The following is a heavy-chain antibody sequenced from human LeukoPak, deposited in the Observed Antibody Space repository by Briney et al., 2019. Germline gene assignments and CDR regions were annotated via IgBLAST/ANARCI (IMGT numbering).Heavy chain of an antibody. Sequence: SETLSLTCTVSGGSISSSSYYWGWIRQPPGKGLEWIGSIYYSGSTYYNPSLKSRVTISVDTSKNQFSLKLSSVTAADTAVYYCARGRAYCSGGSCYSSWFDPWGQGTLVTVSS. CDR1: GGSISSSSYY. J-gene: IGHJ5*02. D-gene: IGHD2-15*01. CDR3: ARGRAYCSGGSCYSSWFDP. V-gene: IGHV4-39*07. CDR2: IYYSGST.